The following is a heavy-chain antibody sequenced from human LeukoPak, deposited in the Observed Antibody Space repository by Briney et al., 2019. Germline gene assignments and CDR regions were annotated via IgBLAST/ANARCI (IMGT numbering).Heavy chain of an antibody. D-gene: IGHD1-26*01. J-gene: IGHJ4*02. CDR3: ARGKSRGSHIDY. CDR1: GYSISSDCY. V-gene: IGHV4-38-2*02. CDR2: IYHSGST. Sequence: SETLSLTCTVSGYSISSDCYWGWIRQPPGKGLEWIGSIYHSGSTYYNPSLRSRVTISISTSKNQFSLKLSSVTAADTAVYYCARGKSRGSHIDYWGQGTLVTVSS.